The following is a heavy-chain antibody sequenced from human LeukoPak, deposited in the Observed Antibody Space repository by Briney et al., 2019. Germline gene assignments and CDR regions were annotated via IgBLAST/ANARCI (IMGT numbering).Heavy chain of an antibody. V-gene: IGHV4-4*02. CDR1: GGSISSSNW. CDR2: IYHSGST. D-gene: IGHD2-2*02. Sequence: SETLSLTCAVSGGSISSSNWWSWVRQPPGKGQEWIGEIYHSGSTNYNPSLKSRVTISVDKSKNQFSLKLSSVTAADTAVYYCAREGYCSSTSCYRNWFDPWGQGTLVTVSS. J-gene: IGHJ5*02. CDR3: AREGYCSSTSCYRNWFDP.